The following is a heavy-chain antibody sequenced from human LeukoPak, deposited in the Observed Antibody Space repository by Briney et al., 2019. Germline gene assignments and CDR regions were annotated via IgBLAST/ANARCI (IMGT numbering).Heavy chain of an antibody. V-gene: IGHV1-2*02. Sequence: ASVKVSCKASGNTFTAYYMHWVRQAPGQGLEWMGWINPNSGDTNYAQKFQGRVTMTRDTTTSTVYMELSSLRSDDTAVYYCASSLNYGDPFDYWGQGTLVTVSS. CDR1: GNTFTAYY. D-gene: IGHD4-17*01. CDR3: ASSLNYGDPFDY. J-gene: IGHJ4*02. CDR2: INPNSGDT.